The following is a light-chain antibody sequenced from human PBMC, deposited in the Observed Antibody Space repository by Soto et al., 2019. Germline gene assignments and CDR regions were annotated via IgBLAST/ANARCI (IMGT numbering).Light chain of an antibody. J-gene: IGKJ5*01. Sequence: IQMTQSPSSLSASVGDRVVITCRASQSISSYLNWYQQKPGKAPKLLIYAASSLQSGVPSRFSGSGSGTDFTLTISSLQPEDFATYYCQQSYSTLITFGQGTRLEI. CDR2: AAS. V-gene: IGKV1-39*01. CDR3: QQSYSTLIT. CDR1: QSISSY.